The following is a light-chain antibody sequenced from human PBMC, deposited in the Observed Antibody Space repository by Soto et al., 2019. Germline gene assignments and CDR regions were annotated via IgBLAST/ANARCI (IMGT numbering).Light chain of an antibody. CDR1: SSNIGDNY. Sequence: QSVLTQPPSVSAAPRQRVTISCSGSSSNIGDNYINWYQQLPGKAPKLLIYHDDLLPAGVSDRFSGSKSGTSASLAISDLQFEDEADYYCQSYDSSLSGYVFGTGTKLTVL. CDR2: HDD. V-gene: IGLV1-36*01. J-gene: IGLJ1*01. CDR3: QSYDSSLSGYV.